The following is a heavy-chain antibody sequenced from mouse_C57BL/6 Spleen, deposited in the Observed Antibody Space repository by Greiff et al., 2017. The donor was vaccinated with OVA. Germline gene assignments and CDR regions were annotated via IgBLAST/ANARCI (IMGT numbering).Heavy chain of an antibody. D-gene: IGHD2-4*01. V-gene: IGHV1-69*01. Sequence: VQLQQPGAELVMPGASVKLSCKASGYTFTSYWMHWVKQRPGQGLEWIGEIDPSDSYTNYNQKFKGKSTLTVDKSSSTAYMQLSSLTSEDSAVYSCARRRAYDYGFAYWGQGTLVTVSA. CDR2: IDPSDSYT. CDR1: GYTFTSYW. J-gene: IGHJ3*01. CDR3: ARRRAYDYGFAY.